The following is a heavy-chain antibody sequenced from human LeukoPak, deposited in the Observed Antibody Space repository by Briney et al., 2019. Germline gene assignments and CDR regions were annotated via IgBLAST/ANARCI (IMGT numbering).Heavy chain of an antibody. CDR2: IGVGGDTT. D-gene: IGHD1/OR15-1a*01. V-gene: IGHV3-23*01. Sequence: GALRLSCAASGFTFSIYAMHWVRQAPGKGLEWVSSIGVGGDTTYYADSVKGRFTISRDNSKSTLYLQMNSLRAGDTAVYYCAKDPNGNNIGAFDIWGQGTMVTVSS. J-gene: IGHJ3*02. CDR3: AKDPNGNNIGAFDI. CDR1: GFTFSIYA.